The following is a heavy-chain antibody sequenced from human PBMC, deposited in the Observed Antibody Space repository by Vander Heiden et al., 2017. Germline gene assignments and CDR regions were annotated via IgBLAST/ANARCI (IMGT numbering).Heavy chain of an antibody. V-gene: IGHV6-1*01. D-gene: IGHD1-26*01. J-gene: IGHJ6*02. CDR3: ARWEGYYYGMDV. CDR2: TYYRSKWYN. CDR1: GDSVSSNSAA. Sequence: QVQLQQSGPGLVKPSQTLSLTCAISGDSVSSNSAAWKWIRQSHTRGLEWLGRTYYRSKWYNDYAVSVKSRIIINPDTSKNQFSLQLNSVTPEDTVVYYCARWEGYYYGMDVWGQGTTVTVSS.